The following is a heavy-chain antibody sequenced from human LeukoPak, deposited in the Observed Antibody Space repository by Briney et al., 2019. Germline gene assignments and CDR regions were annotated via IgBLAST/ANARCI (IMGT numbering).Heavy chain of an antibody. J-gene: IGHJ6*02. CDR1: GFSFGDYA. V-gene: IGHV3-9*01. CDR3: AKVTDSRSWSGQIFGV. CDR2: ISWYSGSI. Sequence: GGSLRLSCAAPGFSFGDYAMYAGRHTLGRGLWRGSGISWYSGSIGYADSVKGRFTISRDNAKNSLYLQMNSLRAEDTALYYCAKVTDSRSWSGQIFGVWGQGTTVTVSS. D-gene: IGHD6-13*01.